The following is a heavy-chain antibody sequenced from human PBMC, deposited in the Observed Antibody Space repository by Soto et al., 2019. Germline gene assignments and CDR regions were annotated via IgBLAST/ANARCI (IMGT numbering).Heavy chain of an antibody. CDR2: TSFDGSKK. CDR1: GFTFSNYA. V-gene: IGHV3-30-3*01. Sequence: QVQLVESGGGVVQPGRSLRLSCAASGFTFSNYAMHWVRQAPGKGLEWVAVTSFDGSKKYYADSVKGRFTISRDNSKNTLYLQMNNLGAEDTAVYYCARDVNYGDYFSYAFDMWGQGTMVTVSS. CDR3: ARDVNYGDYFSYAFDM. J-gene: IGHJ3*02. D-gene: IGHD4-17*01.